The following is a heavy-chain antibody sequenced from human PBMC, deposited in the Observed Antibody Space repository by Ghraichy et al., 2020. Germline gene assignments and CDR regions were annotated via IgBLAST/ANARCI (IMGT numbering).Heavy chain of an antibody. V-gene: IGHV3-48*03. Sequence: GGSLRLSCTASGFTFSSHEMNWVRQAPGKGLEWVSYISSSGSSIHYADSVNGRFTNPRDNAKNSLYLQMNSLRAEDTAVYYCARDSSWFVHWGQGSLLTVSS. CDR1: GFTFSSHE. D-gene: IGHD2-2*01. J-gene: IGHJ5*02. CDR2: ISSSGSSI. CDR3: ARDSSWFVH.